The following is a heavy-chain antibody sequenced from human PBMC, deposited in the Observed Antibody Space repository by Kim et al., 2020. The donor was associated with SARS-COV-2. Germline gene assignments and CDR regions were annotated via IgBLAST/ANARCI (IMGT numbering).Heavy chain of an antibody. CDR2: AAYGESA. J-gene: IGHJ4*02. V-gene: IGHV4-59*08. D-gene: IGHD2-2*01. CDR3: ARHPRTAPSRNYNFDC. CDR1: GDSIKSNY. Sequence: SETLSLTCTVSGDSIKSNYWSWIRQSPGRGLEWIGYAAYGESASYNPSLASRVSISLVTSKNQFSLELSSVTGADSAVYYCARHPRTAPSRNYNFDCWGQGTLVTVSA.